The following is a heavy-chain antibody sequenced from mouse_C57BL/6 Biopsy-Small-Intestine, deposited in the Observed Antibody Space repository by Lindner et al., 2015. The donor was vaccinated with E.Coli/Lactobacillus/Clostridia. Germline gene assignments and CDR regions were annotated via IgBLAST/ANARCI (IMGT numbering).Heavy chain of an antibody. J-gene: IGHJ2*01. D-gene: IGHD2-5*01. CDR1: GYTFTDYN. CDR2: IYPNNGGT. V-gene: IGHV1-34*02. Sequence: VQLQESGPELVKPGASVKISCKASGYTFTDYNMDWVKQSHGKSLEWIGYIYPNNGGTGYNQKFKSKATLTVDKSSSTAYMELHSLTSEDSAVYYCASTYYSNSFYFDYWGQGTTLTVSS. CDR3: ASTYYSNSFYFDY.